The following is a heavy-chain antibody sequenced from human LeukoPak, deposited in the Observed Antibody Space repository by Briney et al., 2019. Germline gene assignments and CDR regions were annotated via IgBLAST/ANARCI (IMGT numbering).Heavy chain of an antibody. Sequence: GGSLRLSCAASGFSFGYYWMHWVRQAPGKGLEWVSRIEYNGRMTNYADSVKGRFTISRDNAKSTLYLQMNSLRAGDTAVYYCASQLLAGTLDHWGQGTLVTVSS. CDR3: ASQLLAGTLDH. CDR1: GFSFGYYW. D-gene: IGHD1-14*01. J-gene: IGHJ4*02. V-gene: IGHV3-74*01. CDR2: IEYNGRMT.